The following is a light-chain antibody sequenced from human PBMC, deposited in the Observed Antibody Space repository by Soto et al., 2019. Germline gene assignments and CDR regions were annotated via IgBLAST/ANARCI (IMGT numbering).Light chain of an antibody. CDR2: DAS. CDR3: QQFNIWPHMLS. CDR1: QSVGTS. J-gene: IGKJ4*01. V-gene: IGKV3-11*01. Sequence: DIVLTQSPATLSLSPGERATLSCTASQSVGTSLAWYKQQPGQAPRLLIYDASTRATGIPDRFSGSGSGTDFTLTISSLQSEDFAVYYCQQFNIWPHMLSFGGGTKLE.